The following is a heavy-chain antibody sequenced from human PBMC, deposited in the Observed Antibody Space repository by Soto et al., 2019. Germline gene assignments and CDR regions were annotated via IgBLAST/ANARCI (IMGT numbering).Heavy chain of an antibody. V-gene: IGHV3-30-3*01. CDR3: ARVSSPGGFGELLHWFDP. D-gene: IGHD3-10*01. CDR1: GFTFSSYA. Sequence: GGSLRLSCAASGFTFSSYAMHWVRQAPGKGLEWVAVISYDGSNKYYADSVKGRFTISRDNSKNTLYLQMNSLRAEDTAVYYCARVSSPGGFGELLHWFDPWGQGTLVTVSS. CDR2: ISYDGSNK. J-gene: IGHJ5*02.